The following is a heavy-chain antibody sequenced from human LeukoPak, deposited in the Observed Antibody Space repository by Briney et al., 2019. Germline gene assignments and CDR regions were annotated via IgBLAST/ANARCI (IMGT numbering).Heavy chain of an antibody. D-gene: IGHD3-10*01. CDR1: GYTISGGYY. V-gene: IGHV4-38-2*02. CDR3: VRGPLLWFAELRFDP. J-gene: IGHJ5*02. Sequence: SETLSLTCTVSGYTISGGYYWGWIRQPPGKGLEWIGSMYHSGTTYYNASLKSRATISVDTSKNQISLKMNSMTAADTAVYYCVRGPLLWFAELRFDPWGQGTLVTVSS. CDR2: MYHSGTT.